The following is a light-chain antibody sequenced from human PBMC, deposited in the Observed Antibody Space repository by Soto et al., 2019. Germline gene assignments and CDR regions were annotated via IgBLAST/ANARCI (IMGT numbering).Light chain of an antibody. CDR1: QSVSSNY. CDR2: GAS. V-gene: IGKV3-20*01. J-gene: IGKJ2*01. CDR3: QQYVTSLYT. Sequence: EIVLTQSPGTLSLSPGERATLSCSASQSVSSNYLAWYQHKPGQAPRLLIYGASSRATGIPDRFSGSGSGTDFTLTISILEPEDFALYYCQQYVTSLYTFGQGTKLEIK.